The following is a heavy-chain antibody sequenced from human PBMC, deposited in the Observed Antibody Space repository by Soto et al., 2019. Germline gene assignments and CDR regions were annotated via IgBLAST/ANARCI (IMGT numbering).Heavy chain of an antibody. Sequence: GGSLRLSCAASGFTFSSYGMTWVRQAPGRGLEWVSAISDSGGNTYYAVSVKGRFTISRDNSKNTLYLQMNSLRAEDTAVYYCARDSGYCSGGSCYPDAFDIWGQGTMVTVSS. CDR2: ISDSGGNT. D-gene: IGHD2-15*01. CDR1: GFTFSSYG. V-gene: IGHV3-23*01. J-gene: IGHJ3*02. CDR3: ARDSGYCSGGSCYPDAFDI.